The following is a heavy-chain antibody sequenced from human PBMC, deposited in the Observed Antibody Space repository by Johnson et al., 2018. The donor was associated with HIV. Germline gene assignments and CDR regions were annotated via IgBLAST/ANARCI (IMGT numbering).Heavy chain of an antibody. V-gene: IGHV3-23*04. CDR1: GFTFSNYA. CDR2: ISGSGITT. J-gene: IGHJ3*02. D-gene: IGHD5-12*01. CDR3: ARVQVAMATIGYAFDI. Sequence: MQLVESGGGLTQAGGSLRLSCAASGFTFSNYAMSWVRQAPGKGLQWVSGISGSGITTYYADSVKGRCTISRDNSKNTLYLQMNSLRAEDTAVYNCARVQVAMATIGYAFDIWGQGTMVTVSS.